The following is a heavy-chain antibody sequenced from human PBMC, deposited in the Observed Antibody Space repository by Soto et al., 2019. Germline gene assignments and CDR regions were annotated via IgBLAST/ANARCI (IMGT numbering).Heavy chain of an antibody. V-gene: IGHV3-43*01. CDR1: GFTFDDYT. CDR3: AKDTCSSTSCHYYYGMDV. Sequence: GGSLRLSCAASGFTFDDYTMHWVRQAPGKGLEWVSLISWDGGSTYYADSVKGRFTISRDNSKNSLYLQMNSLRTGDTALYYCAKDTCSSTSCHYYYGMDVWGQGTTVTVSS. D-gene: IGHD2-2*01. CDR2: ISWDGGST. J-gene: IGHJ6*02.